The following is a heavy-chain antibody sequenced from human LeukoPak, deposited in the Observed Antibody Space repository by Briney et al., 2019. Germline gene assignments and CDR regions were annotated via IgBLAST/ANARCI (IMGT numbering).Heavy chain of an antibody. Sequence: GESLKISCKGSGYSFTSYWIGWVRQMPGKGLEWMGIIYPGDSDTRYSPSFQGRVTISADKSSSTAYLQWSSLRASDTAMYYCARQQQLVRGYFDYWGQGTLVTVSS. CDR1: GYSFTSYW. V-gene: IGHV5-51*01. CDR3: ARQQQLVRGYFDY. CDR2: IYPGDSDT. D-gene: IGHD6-6*01. J-gene: IGHJ4*02.